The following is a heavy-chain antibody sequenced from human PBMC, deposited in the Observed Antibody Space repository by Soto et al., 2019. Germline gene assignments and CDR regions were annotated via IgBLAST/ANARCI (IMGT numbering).Heavy chain of an antibody. CDR2: VKMKSEGATT. V-gene: IGHV3-15*07. CDR3: TTLGSHYYYHNFDV. J-gene: IGHJ6*02. Sequence: EVQLVESGGGLETPGGSLRLSCAASGFTFSNAWMNWVRQAPGKGLEWVGLVKMKSEGATTHYAAPVNGRFTISRDDSEQTLYLQMSSLKTEDTAVYYCTTLGSHYYYHNFDVWGQGTTVTVSS. CDR1: GFTFSNAW.